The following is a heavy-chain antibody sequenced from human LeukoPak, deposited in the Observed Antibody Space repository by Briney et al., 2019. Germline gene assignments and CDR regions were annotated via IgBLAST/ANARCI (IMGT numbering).Heavy chain of an antibody. J-gene: IGHJ4*02. CDR1: GFSFDSYW. CDR2: INHDGTEK. Sequence: GGPLRLSCGGSGFSFDSYWMNWVRQAPGGGLEWVANINHDGTEKYYVDSVKGRFTISRDNANKSLYLQMNSLSADDTAVYHCARVRSAAAGPLDYWGQGTLVTVSS. V-gene: IGHV3-7*01. CDR3: ARVRSAAAGPLDY. D-gene: IGHD6-13*01.